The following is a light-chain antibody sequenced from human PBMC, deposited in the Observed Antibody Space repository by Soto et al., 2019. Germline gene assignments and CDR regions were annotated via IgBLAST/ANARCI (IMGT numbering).Light chain of an antibody. CDR1: QSVSSSY. Sequence: TLTLSPAERAPLSCRASQSVSSSYLAWYQQKPGQAPRLLIYLASSRATGIPDRFSGSGFGTDFTLTICSLEPEDFAVYYCQPYGSSLTFAQRRLLEV. CDR3: QPYGSSLT. V-gene: IGKV3-20*01. CDR2: LAS. J-gene: IGKJ5*01.